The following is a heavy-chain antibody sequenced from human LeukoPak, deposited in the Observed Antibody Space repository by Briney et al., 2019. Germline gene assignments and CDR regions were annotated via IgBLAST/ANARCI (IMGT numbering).Heavy chain of an antibody. Sequence: PGGSLRLSCAASGFTFSSYAMHWVRQAPGKGLEWVAVISYDGSNKYYADSVKGRFTISRDNSKNTLYLQMNSLRAEDTAVYYCARGHYCSGGSCYSGAYWGQGTLVTVSS. V-gene: IGHV3-30-3*01. D-gene: IGHD2-15*01. CDR2: ISYDGSNK. CDR1: GFTFSSYA. CDR3: ARGHYCSGGSCYSGAY. J-gene: IGHJ4*02.